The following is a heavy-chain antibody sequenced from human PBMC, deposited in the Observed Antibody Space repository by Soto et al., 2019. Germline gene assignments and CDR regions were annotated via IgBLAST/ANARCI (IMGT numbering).Heavy chain of an antibody. D-gene: IGHD3-3*01. CDR3: ATSFRTRITILGVVIAGGAFDI. CDR2: FDPEDGET. V-gene: IGHV1-24*01. Sequence: ASVKVSCKVSGYTLTELSMHWVRQAPGKGLEWMGGFDPEDGETIYAQKFQGRVTMTEDTSTDTAYMELSSLRSEDTAVYYCATSFRTRITILGVVIAGGAFDIWGQGTMVT. J-gene: IGHJ3*02. CDR1: GYTLTELS.